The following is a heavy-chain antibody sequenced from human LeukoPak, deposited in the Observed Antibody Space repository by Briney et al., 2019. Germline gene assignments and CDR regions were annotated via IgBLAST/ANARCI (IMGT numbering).Heavy chain of an antibody. D-gene: IGHD3-10*01. CDR2: INHSGST. V-gene: IGHV4-34*01. CDR1: GGSFSRYY. J-gene: IGHJ5*02. CDR3: ARRLWFGGLNWFDP. Sequence: PSETLSLTCVVCGGSFSRYYWSWIRQPPGKGLEWIGEINHSGSTNYNPSLKSRVTISVDTSKNQFSLKLSSVTAADTAVYYCARRLWFGGLNWFDPWGQGTLVTVSS.